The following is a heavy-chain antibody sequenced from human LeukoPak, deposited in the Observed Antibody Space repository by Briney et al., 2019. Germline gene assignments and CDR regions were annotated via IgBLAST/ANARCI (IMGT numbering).Heavy chain of an antibody. V-gene: IGHV3-30*15. CDR3: VREQPGDGWSGFDY. D-gene: IGHD6-19*01. J-gene: IGHJ4*02. CDR1: GFTFKSYA. CDR2: ISDDGSRQ. Sequence: GGSLRLSCAASGFTFKSYAMHWVRQAPGKGLEWVAVISDDGSRQHYADFLEGRFTISRDNSKNTVSLQMSSLTSEDTAVYFCVREQPGDGWSGFDYWGQGTLVTVSS.